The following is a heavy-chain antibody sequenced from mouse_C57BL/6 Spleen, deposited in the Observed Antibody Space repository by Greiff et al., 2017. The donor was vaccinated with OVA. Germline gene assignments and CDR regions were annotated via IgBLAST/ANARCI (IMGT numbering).Heavy chain of an antibody. CDR3: ARSDDGYSRPFAY. Sequence: QVQLQQSGAELAKPGASVKLSCKASGYTFTSYWMHWVKQRPGQGLEWIGYINPSSGYAKYNQKFKDKATLTADKSSSTAYMQLSSLTYEDSAVYYCARSDDGYSRPFAYWGQGTLVTVSA. J-gene: IGHJ3*01. V-gene: IGHV1-7*01. CDR1: GYTFTSYW. D-gene: IGHD2-3*01. CDR2: INPSSGYA.